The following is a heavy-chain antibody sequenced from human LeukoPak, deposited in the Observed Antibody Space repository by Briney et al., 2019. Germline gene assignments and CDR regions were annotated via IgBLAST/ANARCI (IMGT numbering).Heavy chain of an antibody. J-gene: IGHJ4*02. CDR3: ARGPAWYFNY. CDR2: IYYSGST. Sequence: SETLSLTCTVSGGSISSYYWSWIRQPPGKGLQWIGYIYYSGSTNYNPSLMSRATISEDTSKNQVSLKLSSVTAADTATYYCARGPAWYFNYWGQGTLVTVSS. CDR1: GGSISSYY. V-gene: IGHV4-59*01.